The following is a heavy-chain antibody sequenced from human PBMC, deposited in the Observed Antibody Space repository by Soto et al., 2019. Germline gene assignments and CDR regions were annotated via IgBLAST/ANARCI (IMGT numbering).Heavy chain of an antibody. CDR3: ARAVVLITGCYFDL. V-gene: IGHV3-7*04. CDR2: IKQDGSEK. Sequence: HPGGSLRLSCAASGFTFNKYWMTWVRQAPGKGLEWVANIKQDGSEKYYVDSVKGRFTISRDNAKNSLYLQMNSLRAEDTAVYYCARAVVLITGCYFDLWGRGTLVTVSS. CDR1: GFTFNKYW. D-gene: IGHD2-8*01. J-gene: IGHJ2*01.